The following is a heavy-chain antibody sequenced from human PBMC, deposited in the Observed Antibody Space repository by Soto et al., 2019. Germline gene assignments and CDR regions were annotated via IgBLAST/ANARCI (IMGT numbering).Heavy chain of an antibody. Sequence: QVQLVQSEAEVKKPGSSVKVSCKASGGTFSSYTISWVRQAPGQGLEWMGRIIPILGIANYAQKFQGRITITADKSTSTAYMELSSLRSEDTAVYYCARDDYGDYDGVYWGLGTLVTVSS. CDR1: GGTFSSYT. CDR3: ARDDYGDYDGVY. D-gene: IGHD4-17*01. CDR2: IIPILGIA. V-gene: IGHV1-69*08. J-gene: IGHJ4*02.